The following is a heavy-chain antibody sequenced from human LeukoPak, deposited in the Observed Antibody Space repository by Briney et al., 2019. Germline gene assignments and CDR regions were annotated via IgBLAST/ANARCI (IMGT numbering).Heavy chain of an antibody. CDR3: AKPDYYYGSGTSTYFGMDV. CDR2: ISSGSTYI. Sequence: GGSLRLSCAASGFTFSSYSMNWVRQAPGKGLEWVSSISSGSTYIYYADSVKGRFTISRDNSKNTLYLQMNSLRAEDTAVYYYAKPDYYYGSGTSTYFGMDVWGQGTTVTVSS. J-gene: IGHJ6*02. CDR1: GFTFSSYS. D-gene: IGHD3-10*01. V-gene: IGHV3-21*04.